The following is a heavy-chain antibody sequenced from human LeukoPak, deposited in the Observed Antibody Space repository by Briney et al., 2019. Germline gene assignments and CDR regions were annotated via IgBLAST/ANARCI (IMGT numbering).Heavy chain of an antibody. CDR1: GGTFSSYY. Sequence: SETLSLTCTVSGGTFSSYYWSWIRQPPGKGLEWIGYIYYSGSTNYNTPLKSRVTISVDTSKNQFSLKLSSVTAADTAVYYCARVVPAAPNWFDPWGQGTLVTVSS. D-gene: IGHD2-2*01. V-gene: IGHV4-59*01. J-gene: IGHJ5*02. CDR2: IYYSGST. CDR3: ARVVPAAPNWFDP.